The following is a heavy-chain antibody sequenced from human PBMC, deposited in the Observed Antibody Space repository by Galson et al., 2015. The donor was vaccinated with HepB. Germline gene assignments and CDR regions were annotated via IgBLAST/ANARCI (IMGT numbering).Heavy chain of an antibody. D-gene: IGHD5-12*01. V-gene: IGHV4-31*03. CDR1: GGSISSGRYY. Sequence: QVQLQESGPGLVKPSETLSLTCTVSGGSISSGRYYWTWIRQHPGNGLEWLGNIYHSGGPYHNPSLKSRLPISVDTSKSQFSLKLSSLTAADTAVYYCARAVRGYSGYDAFDIWGQGTMVTVSS. CDR2: IYHSGGP. J-gene: IGHJ3*02. CDR3: ARAVRGYSGYDAFDI.